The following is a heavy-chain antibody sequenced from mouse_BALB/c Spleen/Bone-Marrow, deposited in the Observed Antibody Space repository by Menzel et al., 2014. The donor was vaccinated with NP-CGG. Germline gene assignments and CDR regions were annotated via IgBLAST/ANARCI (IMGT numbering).Heavy chain of an antibody. CDR2: INPGSGGT. Sequence: QVQLQQSGAELVRPGTSVKVSCKASGYAFTNYLIERVKQRPGQGLEWIGVINPGSGGTNYNEKFKGKATLTADKSSSTAYMQFSSLTSDDSAVYFCARSYYGSHYFDYWGQGTTLTVSS. J-gene: IGHJ2*01. V-gene: IGHV1-54*01. CDR1: GYAFTNYL. CDR3: ARSYYGSHYFDY. D-gene: IGHD1-1*01.